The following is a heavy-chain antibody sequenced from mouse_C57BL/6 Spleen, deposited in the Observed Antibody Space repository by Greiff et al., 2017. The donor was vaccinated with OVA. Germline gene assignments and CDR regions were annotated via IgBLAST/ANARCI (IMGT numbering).Heavy chain of an antibody. CDR2: IYPGSGNT. CDR3: ARKGSAPDGGFDY. J-gene: IGHJ2*01. Sequence: QVQLQQSGAELVRPGASVKLSCKASGYTFTDYYINWVKQRPGQGLEWIARIYPGSGNTYYNEKFKGKATLTAEKSSSTAYMQLSSLTSEDSAVYFCARKGSAPDGGFDYWGQGTTLTVSS. V-gene: IGHV1-76*01. CDR1: GYTFTDYY.